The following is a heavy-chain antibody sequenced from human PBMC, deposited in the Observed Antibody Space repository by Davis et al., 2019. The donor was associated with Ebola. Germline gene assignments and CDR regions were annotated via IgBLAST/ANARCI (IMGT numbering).Heavy chain of an antibody. Sequence: GESLKISCKSSGNNLTTSWIAWVRQMPGKGVEWMAMIYPGDSTTKYSPSFQGRVTISADTSINTAYLQWSSLKASDTAMYYCARHGTVGSANWFDPWGPGTQVTVSS. CDR2: IYPGDSTT. V-gene: IGHV5-51*01. CDR3: ARHGTVGSANWFDP. J-gene: IGHJ5*02. CDR1: GNNLTTSW. D-gene: IGHD4-11*01.